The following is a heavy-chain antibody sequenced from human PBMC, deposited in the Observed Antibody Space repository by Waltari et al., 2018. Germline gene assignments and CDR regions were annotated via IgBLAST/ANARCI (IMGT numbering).Heavy chain of an antibody. Sequence: QVQMQESGPGLVRPSETLSLTCAVSGGSISKNSYIWGWIRQPPGKGLEWIASFNYGGNTCYNPSLKSRVTISGDTSKNQFSLNLTSVTAADTAVYYCARGLGAIYWGHGTLVTVSS. J-gene: IGHJ4*01. CDR3: ARGLGAIY. CDR2: FNYGGNT. V-gene: IGHV4-39*07. CDR1: GGSISKNSYI. D-gene: IGHD1-26*01.